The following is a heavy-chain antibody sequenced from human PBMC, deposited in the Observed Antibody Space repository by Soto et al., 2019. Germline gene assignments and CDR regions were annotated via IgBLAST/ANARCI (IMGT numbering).Heavy chain of an antibody. Sequence: QVQLVESGGGVVQPGRSLRLSCAASGFTFSSYGMHWVRQAPGKGLEWVAVISYDGSNKYYADSVKGRFTISRDNSKNTLYLQMNSLGAEDTAVYYCAKLATSDAFDIWGQGTMVTVSS. CDR1: GFTFSSYG. V-gene: IGHV3-30*18. D-gene: IGHD5-12*01. J-gene: IGHJ3*02. CDR3: AKLATSDAFDI. CDR2: ISYDGSNK.